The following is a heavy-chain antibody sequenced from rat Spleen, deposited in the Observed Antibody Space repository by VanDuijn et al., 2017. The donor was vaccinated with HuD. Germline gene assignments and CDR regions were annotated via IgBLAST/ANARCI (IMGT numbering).Heavy chain of an antibody. CDR1: GYTFSNYW. V-gene: IGHV11-3*01. D-gene: IGHD1-2*01. Sequence: EVQLVESGGSLVQPGDSLKLSCVASGYTFSNYWMDWVRQTPGKSLEWIGEINTNSETNHAPSIKDRFTISRDNAKSNLYLQRSNVKSDETAIYYCTRSDYVSYYVIDVWCQGASVTFSS. J-gene: IGHJ4*01. CDR2: INTNSET. CDR3: TRSDYVSYYVIDV.